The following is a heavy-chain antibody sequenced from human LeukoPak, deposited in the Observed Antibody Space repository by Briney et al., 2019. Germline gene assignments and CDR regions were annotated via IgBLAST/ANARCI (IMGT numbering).Heavy chain of an antibody. CDR1: GFTFSSYA. CDR2: ISYDGSNK. Sequence: GGSLTLSCAASGFTFSSYAMHWVRQAPGKGLEWVAVISYDGSNKYYADSVKGRFTISRDNSKNTLYLQMNSLRAEDTAVYYCARAKDPHVDTAMAPDYWGQGTLVTVSS. D-gene: IGHD5-18*01. CDR3: ARAKDPHVDTAMAPDY. J-gene: IGHJ4*02. V-gene: IGHV3-30*04.